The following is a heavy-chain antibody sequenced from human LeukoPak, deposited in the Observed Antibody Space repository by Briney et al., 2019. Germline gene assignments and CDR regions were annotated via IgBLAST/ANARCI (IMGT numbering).Heavy chain of an antibody. CDR2: IAPSSGTT. J-gene: IGHJ4*02. Sequence: GASVKVSCKASGYTFTSNYMHWVRQAPGQGLEWMGVIAPSSGTTSYAQKFQGRVTMTRDTSTSTLYMELSSLTSGDTAVYYCARASGSSAVPFDYWGQGTLVTVSS. V-gene: IGHV1-46*01. CDR3: ARASGSSAVPFDY. D-gene: IGHD3-10*01. CDR1: GYTFTSNY.